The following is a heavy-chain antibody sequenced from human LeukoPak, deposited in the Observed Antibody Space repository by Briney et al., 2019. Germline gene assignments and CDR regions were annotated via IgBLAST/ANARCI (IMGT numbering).Heavy chain of an antibody. Sequence: GGSLRLSCTASGFTFGDYAMSWVRQAPGKGLEWVGFIRSKAYGGTTEYAASVKGRFTISRDDSKSIAYLQMNSLKTEDTAVYYCTRVFYDFWSGYYTHDYWGQGTLVTVSS. D-gene: IGHD3-3*01. CDR2: IRSKAYGGTT. CDR1: GFTFGDYA. CDR3: TRVFYDFWSGYYTHDY. J-gene: IGHJ4*02. V-gene: IGHV3-49*04.